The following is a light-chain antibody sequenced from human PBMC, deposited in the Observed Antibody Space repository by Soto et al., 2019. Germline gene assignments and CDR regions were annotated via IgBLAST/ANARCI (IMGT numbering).Light chain of an antibody. CDR2: GAS. CDR3: QQYGTAPLT. V-gene: IGKV3-20*01. Sequence: EIVLTQSPGTLSLSPGDRATLSCRASQSVTSSFLAWYQQKPGQAPRLLIYGASNRTTGIPDRFSGSGSGTDFTLTISRLEPEDLAVYFCQQYGTAPLTFGQGTRLEIK. CDR1: QSVTSSF. J-gene: IGKJ5*01.